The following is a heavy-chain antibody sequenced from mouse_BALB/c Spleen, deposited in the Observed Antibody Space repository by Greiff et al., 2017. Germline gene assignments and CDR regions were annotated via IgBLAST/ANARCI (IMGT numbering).Heavy chain of an antibody. CDR2: ISSGGST. CDR1: GFTFSSYS. D-gene: IGHD1-1*01. Sequence: DVKLVESGGGLVKPGGSLKLSCAASGFTFSSYSMSWVRQTPEKRLEWVASISSGGSTYYPDSVKGRFTISRDNARNILYLQMSSLRSEDTAMYYCARAGVLRWYFDVWGAGTTVTVSS. CDR3: ARAGVLRWYFDV. V-gene: IGHV5-6-5*01. J-gene: IGHJ1*01.